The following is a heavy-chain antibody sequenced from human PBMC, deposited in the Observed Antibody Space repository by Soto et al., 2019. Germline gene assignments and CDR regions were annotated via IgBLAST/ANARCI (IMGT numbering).Heavy chain of an antibody. CDR1: GLTISGQKY. Sequence: DVQLVESGGGLIQPGASLRLSCAAFGLTISGQKYVAWVRQAPGKGLEWVSALYDVDGSFYADSVTGRFTTSSDSSKTTVYLQMNDLRPDDTAVYYCATWHEREHAFDVWGQGTTVPISS. V-gene: IGHV3-53*01. D-gene: IGHD1-1*01. CDR3: ATWHEREHAFDV. J-gene: IGHJ3*01. CDR2: LYDVDGS.